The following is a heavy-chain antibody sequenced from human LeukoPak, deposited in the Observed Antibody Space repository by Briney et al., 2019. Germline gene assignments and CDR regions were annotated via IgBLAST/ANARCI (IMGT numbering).Heavy chain of an antibody. J-gene: IGHJ4*02. CDR3: ARANVDTAMVFDY. CDR2: IIPIFGTA. V-gene: IGHV1-69*01. CDR1: GGTFSSYA. D-gene: IGHD5-18*01. Sequence: ASVKVSCKASGGTFSSYAISWVRQAPGQGLEWMGGIIPIFGTANYAQKFQGRVTITADESTSTAYMELSSLRSEATAVYYCARANVDTAMVFDYWGQGTLVTVSS.